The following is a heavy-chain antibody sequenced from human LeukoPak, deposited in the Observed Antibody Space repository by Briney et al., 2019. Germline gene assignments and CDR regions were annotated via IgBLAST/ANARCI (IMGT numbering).Heavy chain of an antibody. D-gene: IGHD6-19*01. V-gene: IGHV1-2*02. J-gene: IGHJ4*02. CDR3: ARAYSSGWPNFGY. Sequence: ASVKVSCKASGYTFTGYYMHWVRQAPGQGLEWMGWINPNSGGTNYAQKFQGRVTMTRDTSISTAYMELSRLRSDDTAVYYCARAYSSGWPNFGYWGQGTLVTVSS. CDR1: GYTFTGYY. CDR2: INPNSGGT.